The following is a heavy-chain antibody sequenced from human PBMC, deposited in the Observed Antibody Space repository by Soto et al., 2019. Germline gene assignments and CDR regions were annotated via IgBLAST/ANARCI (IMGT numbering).Heavy chain of an antibody. CDR1: GGSISSSSYY. CDR3: ARTMVRGVIISLDIDYYYYGMDV. Sequence: SETLSLTCTVSGGSISSSSYYWGWIRQPPGKGLEWIGSIYYSGSTYYNPSLKSRVTISVDTSKNQFSLKLSSVTAADTAVYYCARTMVRGVIISLDIDYYYYGMDVWGQETTVTVSS. J-gene: IGHJ6*02. V-gene: IGHV4-39*01. CDR2: IYYSGST. D-gene: IGHD3-10*01.